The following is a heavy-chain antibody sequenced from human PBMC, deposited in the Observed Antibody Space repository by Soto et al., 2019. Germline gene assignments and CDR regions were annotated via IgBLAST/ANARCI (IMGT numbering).Heavy chain of an antibody. D-gene: IGHD6-13*01. CDR3: ARDDAYSSSFYYYYGMDV. V-gene: IGHV6-1*01. J-gene: IGHJ6*02. Sequence: PSQTLSLTCAISGDSVSSNSSAWNWIRQSPSRGLEWLGRTYYRSKWYNDYAVSVKSRIIINPDTSKNQFSLQLNSVTPEDTAVYYCARDDAYSSSFYYYYGMDVWGQGTTVTVSS. CDR1: GDSVSSNSSA. CDR2: TYYRSKWYN.